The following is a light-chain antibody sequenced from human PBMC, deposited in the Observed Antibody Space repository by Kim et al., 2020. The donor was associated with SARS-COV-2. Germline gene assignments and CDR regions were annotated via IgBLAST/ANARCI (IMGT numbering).Light chain of an antibody. CDR1: QSVISSY. CDR3: QQYGSSPPT. CDR2: GAS. J-gene: IGKJ3*01. V-gene: IGKV3-20*01. Sequence: SPEGRATPSCTASQSVISSYYAWYQQTPGQAPRPLIYGASSSATGIPDRFSGSGSGTDFTLTISRLELEDLAVFYCQQYGSSPPTFGPWAKVDIK.